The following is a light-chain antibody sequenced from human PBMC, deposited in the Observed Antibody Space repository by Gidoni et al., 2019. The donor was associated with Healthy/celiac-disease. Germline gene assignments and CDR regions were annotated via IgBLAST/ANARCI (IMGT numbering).Light chain of an antibody. J-gene: IGKJ5*01. CDR1: QSVLYSSNNKNY. CDR2: WAS. CDR3: QQYYSTPLT. Sequence: DIVMTQSPDSLAVSLCERATINCKSSQSVLYSSNNKNYLAWYQQKPGQPPKLLIYWASTRESGVPDRFSGSGSGTDFTLTISSLQAEDVAVYYCQQYYSTPLTFXXXTRLEIK. V-gene: IGKV4-1*01.